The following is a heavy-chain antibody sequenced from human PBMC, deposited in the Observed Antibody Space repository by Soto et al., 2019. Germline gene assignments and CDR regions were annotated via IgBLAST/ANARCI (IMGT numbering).Heavy chain of an antibody. CDR3: ARGYYDILTGRHGDFWYFDL. V-gene: IGHV4-31*03. J-gene: IGHJ2*01. D-gene: IGHD3-9*01. Sequence: SETLSLTCTVSGGSISSGGYYWSWIRQHPGKGLEWIGYIYYSGSTYYNPSLKSRVTISVDTSKNQFSLKLSSVTAADTAVYYCARGYYDILTGRHGDFWYFDLWGRGTLVTVSS. CDR2: IYYSGST. CDR1: GGSISSGGYY.